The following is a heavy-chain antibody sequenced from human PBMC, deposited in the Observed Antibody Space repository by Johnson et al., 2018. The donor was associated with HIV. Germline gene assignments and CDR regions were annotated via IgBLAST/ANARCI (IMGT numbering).Heavy chain of an antibody. J-gene: IGHJ3*02. V-gene: IGHV3-30-3*01. D-gene: IGHD6-19*01. Sequence: QVQLVESGGGVIRPGGSLRLSCAASGFTFSSYAMHWVRQAPGKGLEWVAVISYDGSNKYYADSVKGRFTISRDNSKNTLYLQMNSLRAEDTAVYYCASTGYSSGWYWDAFDIWGQGTMVTVSS. CDR2: ISYDGSNK. CDR3: ASTGYSSGWYWDAFDI. CDR1: GFTFSSYA.